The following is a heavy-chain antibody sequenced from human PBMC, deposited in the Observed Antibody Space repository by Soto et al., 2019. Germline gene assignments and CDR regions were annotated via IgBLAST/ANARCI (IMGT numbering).Heavy chain of an antibody. CDR2: INAGNGNT. D-gene: IGHD3-3*01. V-gene: IGHV1-3*05. Sequence: QVQLVQSGAEEKKPGASVKVSCKASGYTFTNYAMHWVRQAPGQRLEWMGWINAGNGNTKYSQKFQGRVTITRDTSASAAYMQLSSLRSEDTAVYYGAARFPLWFDPWGQGTLVTVSS. CDR3: AARFPLWFDP. J-gene: IGHJ5*02. CDR1: GYTFTNYA.